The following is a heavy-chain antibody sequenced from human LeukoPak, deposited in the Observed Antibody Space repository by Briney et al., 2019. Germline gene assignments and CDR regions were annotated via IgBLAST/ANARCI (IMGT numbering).Heavy chain of an antibody. J-gene: IGHJ1*01. CDR1: GAPISRSY. CDR3: AREVFKSSPQYDSQ. D-gene: IGHD3-22*01. V-gene: IGHV4-4*08. Sequence: SETLSLTCTVSGAPISRSYWSWIRQFPGKELQWIGYIYSAKTTIYNPSLNSRATISADTSNNRVSLHLTSVTAADTAVYFCAREVFKSSPQYDSQWGQGTLVTVTS. CDR2: IYSAKTT.